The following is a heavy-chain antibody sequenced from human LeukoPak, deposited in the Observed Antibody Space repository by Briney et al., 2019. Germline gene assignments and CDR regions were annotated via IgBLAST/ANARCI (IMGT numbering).Heavy chain of an antibody. V-gene: IGHV4-61*02. CDR2: IYTSGST. D-gene: IGHD1-26*01. Sequence: SQTLSPTCTISGGSISSVGFYWSWIRKPDGKGLEWIGRIYTSGSTNYNPSLKSRVTISVDTSKNQFSLKLSSVTAADTAVYYCAREVLGATSPFDYWGQGTLVTVSS. J-gene: IGHJ4*02. CDR1: GGSISSVGFY. CDR3: AREVLGATSPFDY.